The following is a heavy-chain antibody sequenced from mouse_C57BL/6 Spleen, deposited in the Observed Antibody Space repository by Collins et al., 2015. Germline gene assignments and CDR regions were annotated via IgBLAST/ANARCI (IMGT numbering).Heavy chain of an antibody. CDR3: ASYYGNWWAY. Sequence: QIQLVQSGPELKKPGETVKISCKASGYTFTNYGMNWVKQAPGKGLKWMGWINTYTGEPTYADDFKGRFAFSLETSASTAYLQINNLKNEDTATYFCASYYGNWWAYWGQGTLVTVSA. CDR2: INTYTGEP. V-gene: IGHV9-3-1*01. J-gene: IGHJ3*01. CDR1: GYTFTNYG. D-gene: IGHD2-1*01.